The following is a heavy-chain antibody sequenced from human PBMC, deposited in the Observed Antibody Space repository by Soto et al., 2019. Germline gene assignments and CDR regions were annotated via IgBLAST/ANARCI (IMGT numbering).Heavy chain of an antibody. D-gene: IGHD3-22*01. CDR3: AKSFDSSGYYYVWSFVY. Sequence: GGSLRLSCAASGFTFSSYAMSWVRQAPGKGLEWVSAISGSGGSTYYADSVKGRFTISRDNSKNTLYLQMNSLRAEDTAVYYCAKSFDSSGYYYVWSFVYWGQGTLVTVSS. CDR1: GFTFSSYA. J-gene: IGHJ4*02. CDR2: ISGSGGST. V-gene: IGHV3-23*01.